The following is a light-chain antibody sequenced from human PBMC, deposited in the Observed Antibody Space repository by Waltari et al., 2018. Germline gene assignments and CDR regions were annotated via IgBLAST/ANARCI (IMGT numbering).Light chain of an antibody. CDR2: GAS. CDR1: ESVSRA. V-gene: IGKV3-20*01. CDR3: QHYLRLPVT. J-gene: IGKJ1*01. Sequence: EIVLTQSPGTLSLSVGERATVSCRASESVSRALAWYQQKPGQAPRLRIYGASTRATGIPDRFSGSGSGTDFSLTINRLEPDDFAVYYCQHYLRLPVTFGQGTTVEI.